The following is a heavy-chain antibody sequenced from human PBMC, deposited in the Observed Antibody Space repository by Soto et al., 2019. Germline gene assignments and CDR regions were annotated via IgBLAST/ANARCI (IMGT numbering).Heavy chain of an antibody. CDR1: GFTFSSYW. D-gene: IGHD3-22*01. V-gene: IGHV3-74*01. CDR3: AREVDYYDSSGSEGAFDI. J-gene: IGHJ3*02. CDR2: INSDGSST. Sequence: PGGFLRLSCAASGFTFSSYWMHRVRQAPGKGLVWVSRINSDGSSTSYADSVKGRFTISRDNAKNTLYLQMNSLRAEDTAVYYCAREVDYYDSSGSEGAFDIWGQGTMVTVSS.